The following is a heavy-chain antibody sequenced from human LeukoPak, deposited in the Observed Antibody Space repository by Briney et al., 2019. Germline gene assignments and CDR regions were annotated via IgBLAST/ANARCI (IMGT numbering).Heavy chain of an antibody. CDR2: IYYSAST. V-gene: IGHV4-39*07. CDR1: GGSISSSSYY. Sequence: PSETLSLTCTVSGGSISSSSYYWGWIRQPPGKGLEWIGSIYYSASTYYNPSLKSRVTISVDTSKNQFSLKLSSVTAADTAVYYCARDYGGNSDWFDPWGQGTLVTVSS. D-gene: IGHD4-23*01. CDR3: ARDYGGNSDWFDP. J-gene: IGHJ5*02.